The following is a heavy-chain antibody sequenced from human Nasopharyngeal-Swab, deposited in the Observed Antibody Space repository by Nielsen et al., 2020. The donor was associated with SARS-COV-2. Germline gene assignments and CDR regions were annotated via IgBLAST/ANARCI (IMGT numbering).Heavy chain of an antibody. V-gene: IGHV3-30*03. CDR3: AREGGRFSSTWYYYSYGMDV. D-gene: IGHD6-13*01. J-gene: IGHJ6*02. CDR2: ISYDGSNK. Sequence: VRQMPGKGLAWVAVISYDGSNKYYADSVKGRFTISRDNSKNTLYLQMNSLRAEDTAVYYCAREGGRFSSTWYYYSYGMDVWGQGTTVTVSS.